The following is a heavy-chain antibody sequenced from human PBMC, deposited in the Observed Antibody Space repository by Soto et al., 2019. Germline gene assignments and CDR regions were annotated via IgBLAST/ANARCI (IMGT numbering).Heavy chain of an antibody. V-gene: IGHV4-59*08. J-gene: IGHJ5*02. CDR1: GGSINNYY. CDR2: VYYNGST. D-gene: IGHD6-19*01. Sequence: SETLSLTCTVSGGSINNYYWSWIRQPPGKGLEWLGYVYYNGSTNYNPSLKSRVTISVDTSKNQLSLKLTSLTAADTAIYYCTGAGDINGWYTAVCWSDPWGQGTLVTVSS. CDR3: TGAGDINGWYTAVCWSDP.